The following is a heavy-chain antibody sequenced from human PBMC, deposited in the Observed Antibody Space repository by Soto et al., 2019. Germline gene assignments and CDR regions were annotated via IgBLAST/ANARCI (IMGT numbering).Heavy chain of an antibody. CDR3: ATMPLTVAVAGRLDY. D-gene: IGHD6-19*01. V-gene: IGHV1-24*01. CDR1: GCTLTEVS. Sequence: ASLKVSWTGSGCTLTEVSVHWGRRTPGKGRERMWIFDPEGYETIFEQKCQGRLTLTEETSTDTAYMELNSLRSEDTAVYYCATMPLTVAVAGRLDYRGQGTLVTVSS. CDR2: FDPEGYET. J-gene: IGHJ4*02.